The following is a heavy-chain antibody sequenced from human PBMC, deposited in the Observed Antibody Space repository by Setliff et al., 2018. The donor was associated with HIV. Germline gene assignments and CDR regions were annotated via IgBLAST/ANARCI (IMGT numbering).Heavy chain of an antibody. CDR2: ISPYNGDT. V-gene: IGHV1-18*01. D-gene: IGHD3-22*01. J-gene: IGHJ1*01. Sequence: VASVKVSCKTSGYNFKEYGISWVRQAPGQGLEWMGWISPYNGDTRYAQKFQGRVTLTTDTTTNTAYMEVRTLRSDDTAVYYCARGISRDIYGYYREEYFQHWGQGTLVTAPQ. CDR3: ARGISRDIYGYYREEYFQH. CDR1: GYNFKEYG.